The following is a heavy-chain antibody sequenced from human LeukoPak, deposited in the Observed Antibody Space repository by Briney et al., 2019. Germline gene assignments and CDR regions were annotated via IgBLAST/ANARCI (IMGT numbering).Heavy chain of an antibody. CDR1: GGTFSSYA. CDR2: IIPIFGTA. J-gene: IGHJ5*02. Sequence: SVKVSCKASGGTFSSYAISWVRQAPGQGLEWMGGIIPIFGTANYAQKFQGRVTITADESTSTAYMGLSSLRSEDTAVYYCARGSVWAIAARHYWFDPWGQGTLVTVSS. CDR3: ARGSVWAIAARHYWFDP. D-gene: IGHD6-6*01. V-gene: IGHV1-69*13.